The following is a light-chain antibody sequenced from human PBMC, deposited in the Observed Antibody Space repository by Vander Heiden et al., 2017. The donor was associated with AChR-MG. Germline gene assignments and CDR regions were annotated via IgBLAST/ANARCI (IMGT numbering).Light chain of an antibody. J-gene: IGLJ2*01. Sequence: QSALTQPRSVSGSPGQSVTISCTGTSSDVGGYNYVSWYQQHPGKAPKLMMYDVSKRPSGVPDRFSGSKSGNTDSLTISGLQAEDEADYYCCSYAGSYTLVFGGGTKLTVL. CDR3: CSYAGSYTLV. CDR2: DVS. CDR1: SSDVGGYNY. V-gene: IGLV2-11*01.